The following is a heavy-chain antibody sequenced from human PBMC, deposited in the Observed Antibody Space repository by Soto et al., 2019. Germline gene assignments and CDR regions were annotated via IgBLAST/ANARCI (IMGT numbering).Heavy chain of an antibody. CDR2: IIPLFGTT. CDR1: GGTFNNYA. Sequence: QVQLVQSGAAVKKPGSSVKVSCKASGGTFNNYAISWVRQAPGQGLEWMGGIIPLFGTTNYAQKFQGRVTITADESTSTAYMELSSLRSEDTAFYYCARPRSHYYDRSAERAFDIWGQGTMVTVSS. D-gene: IGHD3-22*01. V-gene: IGHV1-69*01. CDR3: ARPRSHYYDRSAERAFDI. J-gene: IGHJ3*02.